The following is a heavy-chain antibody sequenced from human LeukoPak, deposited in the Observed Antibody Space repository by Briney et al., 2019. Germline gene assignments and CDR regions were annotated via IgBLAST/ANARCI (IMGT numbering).Heavy chain of an antibody. CDR2: IYYSWST. J-gene: IGHJ1*01. CDR1: GSSISSYY. V-gene: IGHV4-59*01. CDR3: ARGHVGSSSWYDSAEYFQH. D-gene: IGHD6-13*01. Sequence: SETLSLTCTVSGSSISSYYWSWIRQPPGKGLEWIGYIYYSWSTNYNPSLKSRVTISVDTTKNQFSLKLSSVTAADTAVYYCARGHVGSSSWYDSAEYFQHWGQGTLVTVSS.